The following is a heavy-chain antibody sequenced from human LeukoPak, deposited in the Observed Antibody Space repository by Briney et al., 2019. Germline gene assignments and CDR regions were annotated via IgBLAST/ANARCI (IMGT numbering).Heavy chain of an antibody. CDR3: AKDLRGSPTIDY. D-gene: IGHD1-26*01. CDR1: GFSFSSYG. V-gene: IGHV3-30*18. CDR2: ISYDGSDK. J-gene: IGHJ4*02. Sequence: GGSLRLSCAASGFSFSSYGMHWVRQTPGKGLAWLAVISYDGSDKYYVDSVKGRFTISRDNSKNTLHLQMNSLRPDDTAVYHCAKDLRGSPTIDYWGQGTLVTVSS.